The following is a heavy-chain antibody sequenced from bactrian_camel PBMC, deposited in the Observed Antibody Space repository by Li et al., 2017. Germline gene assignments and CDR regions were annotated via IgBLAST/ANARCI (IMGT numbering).Heavy chain of an antibody. V-gene: IGHV3S40*01. J-gene: IGHJ6*01. Sequence: DVQLVESGGGSVQAGGSLRLSCAVSGYTYNRECVGWFRQAPGKEREAVAVFYIGGDSTYYADSVKGRFTISQDNAKKTVYLEMNDLKPEDTAIYYCAATPSGCSTLEAPYFRYWGQGTQVTVS. CDR3: AATPSGCSTLEAPYFRY. CDR2: FYIGGDST. CDR1: GYTYNREC. D-gene: IGHD5*01.